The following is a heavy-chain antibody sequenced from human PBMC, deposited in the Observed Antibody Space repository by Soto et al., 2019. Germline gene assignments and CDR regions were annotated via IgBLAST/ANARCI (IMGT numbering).Heavy chain of an antibody. CDR2: ITGSGGST. J-gene: IGHJ4*02. Sequence: GGSLRLSCTASGFTFSSYTMNWVRQAPGKGLEWVSSITGSGGSTYYADSVEGRFTISRDNSKDTLYLQMNGLRADDTAVYYCVNVGSHCSDSNSYCWGQGIQVTVFS. CDR1: GFTFSSYT. CDR3: VNVGSHCSDSNSYC. D-gene: IGHD6-13*01. V-gene: IGHV3-23*01.